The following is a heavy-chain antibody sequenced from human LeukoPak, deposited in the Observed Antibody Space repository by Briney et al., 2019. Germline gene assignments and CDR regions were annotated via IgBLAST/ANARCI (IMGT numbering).Heavy chain of an antibody. CDR1: GGSFSGYY. V-gene: IGHV4-34*01. J-gene: IGHJ6*03. CDR3: ASMRAAYYYGSGSYRFNYYYMDV. CDR2: INHSGST. D-gene: IGHD3-10*01. Sequence: PSETLSLTCAVYGGSFSGYYWSWIRQPPGKGLEWIGEINHSGSTNYNPSFKSRVTISVDTSKNQFSLKLSSVTAADTAVYYCASMRAAYYYGSGSYRFNYYYMDVWGKGTTVTVSS.